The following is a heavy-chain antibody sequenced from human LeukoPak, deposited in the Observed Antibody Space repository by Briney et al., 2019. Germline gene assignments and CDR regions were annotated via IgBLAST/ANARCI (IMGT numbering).Heavy chain of an antibody. J-gene: IGHJ5*02. V-gene: IGHV3-21*01. CDR2: ISSSSSYI. Sequence: GGSLRLSCAASGFTFSSYSMNWVREAPGKGLEWVSSISSSSSYIYYADSVKGRFTISRDNSKNSLYLQMNSLRAEDTAVYYCAREFDTNWFDPWGQGTLVTVSS. D-gene: IGHD3-9*01. CDR3: AREFDTNWFDP. CDR1: GFTFSSYS.